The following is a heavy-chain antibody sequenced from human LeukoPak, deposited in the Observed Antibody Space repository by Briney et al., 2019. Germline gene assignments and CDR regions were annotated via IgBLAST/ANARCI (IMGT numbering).Heavy chain of an antibody. CDR1: GFGFGDHG. CDR3: ARAPITSPFYFDH. V-gene: IGHV3-20*04. J-gene: IGHJ4*02. CDR2: INWSGGST. D-gene: IGHD2-2*01. Sequence: GGSLRLSCSASGFGFGDHGMSWVRQVSGKGLEWVSGINWSGGSTGCADPVRGRFTISRDNAKNSLYLQMDSLTAEDTALYYCARAPITSPFYFDHWGQGTLVTVSS.